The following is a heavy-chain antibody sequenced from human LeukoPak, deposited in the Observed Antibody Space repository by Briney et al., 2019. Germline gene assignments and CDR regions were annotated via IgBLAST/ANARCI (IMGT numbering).Heavy chain of an antibody. CDR3: ARVGIRAAAQANFDY. D-gene: IGHD6-13*01. CDR2: IYYSGST. Sequence: SETPSLTCTVSGGSLSSYYWSRIRQPPGKGLEWIGYIYYSGSTNYNPSLKSRLTISVDTSKNQFSLKLSSVTAADTAVYYCARVGIRAAAQANFDYWGQGALVTVSS. CDR1: GGSLSSYY. J-gene: IGHJ4*02. V-gene: IGHV4-59*01.